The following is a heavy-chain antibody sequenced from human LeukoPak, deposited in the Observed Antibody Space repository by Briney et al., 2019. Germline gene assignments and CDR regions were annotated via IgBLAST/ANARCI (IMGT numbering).Heavy chain of an antibody. CDR1: GFTFSSHA. CDR3: ARSADDPHCFDI. CDR2: ISYDGTNK. Sequence: GRSLRLSCATSGFTFSSHAMHWVRQAPGKGLEWVAVISYDGTNKYYSDSVKGRFTISRDNSKNTLYLQINSLRAEDTAVYYCARSADDPHCFDIWGQGTMVTVSS. J-gene: IGHJ3*02. V-gene: IGHV3-30-3*01.